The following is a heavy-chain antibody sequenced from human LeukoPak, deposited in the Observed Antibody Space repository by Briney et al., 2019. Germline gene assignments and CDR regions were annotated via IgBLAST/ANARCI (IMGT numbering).Heavy chain of an antibody. V-gene: IGHV4-34*01. CDR3: ARDRDSSSWYFLF. CDR1: GGSFSGFY. J-gene: IGHJ3*01. Sequence: SETLSLTCAVYGGSFSGFYWSWIRQPPGKGLEWIGEINHRGSTNYNPSLKSRVTISVDTSKNQFSLKLSSVTAADTAVYYCARDRDSSSWYFLFWGQGTMVTVSS. D-gene: IGHD6-13*01. CDR2: INHRGST.